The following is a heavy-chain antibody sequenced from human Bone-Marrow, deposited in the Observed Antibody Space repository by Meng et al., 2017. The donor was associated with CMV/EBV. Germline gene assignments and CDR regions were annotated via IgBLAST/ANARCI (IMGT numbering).Heavy chain of an antibody. J-gene: IGHJ6*02. Sequence: SETLSLTCTVSGGSVTSGSHYWSWIRQPPGKGLEWIGHIYHTGSTKYNPSLKSRVTISVDTSKNQLFLKLRSVTAADTAVYYCATITIFGVDPPSDGMDVWGQGTTVTVSS. CDR1: GGSVTSGSHY. V-gene: IGHV4-61*01. D-gene: IGHD3-3*01. CDR3: ATITIFGVDPPSDGMDV. CDR2: IYHTGST.